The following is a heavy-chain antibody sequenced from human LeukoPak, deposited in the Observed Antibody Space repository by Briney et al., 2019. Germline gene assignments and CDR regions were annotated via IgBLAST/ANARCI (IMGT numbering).Heavy chain of an antibody. J-gene: IGHJ3*02. CDR1: GGSISSGTFY. Sequence: KASETLSLTCTVSGGSISSGTFYWSWIRQPAGKGLEWIGRIYTSGSTNYNPSPKSRVAISVDTSKNQFSLKMNSVTAADTAVYYCARRVPQKGGAFDIWGQGTMVTVSS. V-gene: IGHV4-61*02. CDR3: ARRVPQKGGAFDI. D-gene: IGHD1-1*01. CDR2: IYTSGST.